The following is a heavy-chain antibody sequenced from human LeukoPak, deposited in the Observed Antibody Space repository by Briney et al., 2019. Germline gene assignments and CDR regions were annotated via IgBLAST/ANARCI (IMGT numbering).Heavy chain of an antibody. CDR2: IKQDGSEK. V-gene: IGHV3-7*01. J-gene: IGHJ4*02. D-gene: IGHD4-23*01. CDR1: GFTFSSYW. Sequence: GGSLRLSCAASGFTFSSYWMSWVRQAPGKGLEWVANIKQDGSEKYYVDSVKGRFTISRDNAKNSLYLQMNSLRAEDTAVYYCARDQGRGKGYFDYWGQGTLVTVSS. CDR3: ARDQGRGKGYFDY.